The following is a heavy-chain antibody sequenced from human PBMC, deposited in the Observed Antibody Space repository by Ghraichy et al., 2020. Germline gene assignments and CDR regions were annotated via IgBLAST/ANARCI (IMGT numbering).Heavy chain of an antibody. CDR2: IRYDGSNT. D-gene: IGHD6-19*01. J-gene: IGHJ3*02. CDR3: ARLNAVKGAFDI. Sequence: GGSLRLSCEVFGFNFNTYGMNWVRLSPGKGLEWVAFIRYDGSNTYYANSVKGRFTISRDNSNNTLYLHMNSLKAEDTAAYFCARLNAVKGAFDIWGQGTTVTVSS. CDR1: GFNFNTYG. V-gene: IGHV3-30*02.